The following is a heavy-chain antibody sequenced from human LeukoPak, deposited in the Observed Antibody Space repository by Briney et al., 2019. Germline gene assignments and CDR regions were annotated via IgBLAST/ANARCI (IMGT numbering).Heavy chain of an antibody. CDR3: AKVSCTGGTCSSFDY. Sequence: GGSLRLSCAASGFTFSSFVMSWVRQAPGKGQEWVSSISGSGGYKYYTDSVKGRFTISRDNSKNTLYVQMNSLIAEDTAVYYCAKVSCTGGTCSSFDYWGRGNPGHRLL. D-gene: IGHD2-8*02. V-gene: IGHV3-23*01. J-gene: IGHJ4*02. CDR1: GFTFSSFV. CDR2: ISGSGGYK.